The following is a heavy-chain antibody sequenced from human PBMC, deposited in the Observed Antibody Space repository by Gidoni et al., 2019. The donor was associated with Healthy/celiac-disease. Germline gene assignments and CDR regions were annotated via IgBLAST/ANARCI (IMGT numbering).Heavy chain of an antibody. CDR3: ARRYDSSGYYYVGAFDI. CDR2: IYYSGST. Sequence: QVQLQESGPGLVKPSETLSLTCTVPGGSISSYYWSWIRQPPGKGLEWIGYIYYSGSTNYNPSLKSRVTISVDTSKNQFSLKLSSVTAADTAVYYCARRYDSSGYYYVGAFDIWGQGTMVTVSS. CDR1: GGSISSYY. V-gene: IGHV4-59*08. D-gene: IGHD3-22*01. J-gene: IGHJ3*02.